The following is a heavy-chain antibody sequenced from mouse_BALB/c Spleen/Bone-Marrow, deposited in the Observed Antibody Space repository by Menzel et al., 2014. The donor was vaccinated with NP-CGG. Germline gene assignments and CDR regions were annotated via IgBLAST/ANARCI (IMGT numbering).Heavy chain of an antibody. D-gene: IGHD2-14*01. CDR1: GFSLTSFG. Sequence: QVQLQQSGPGLVAPSQSLSIPCTASGFSLTSFGIHWVRQPPGKGLEWLGVIWAGGSTNYDSAFMSRLTISKDNSKSQVFLKMGSLQTDDTAMYYCATYYRYDGAYWGQGTLATVSA. J-gene: IGHJ3*01. V-gene: IGHV2-9*02. CDR3: ATYYRYDGAY. CDR2: IWAGGST.